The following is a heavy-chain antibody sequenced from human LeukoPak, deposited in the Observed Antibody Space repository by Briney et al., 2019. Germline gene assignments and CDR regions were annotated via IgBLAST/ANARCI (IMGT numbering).Heavy chain of an antibody. J-gene: IGHJ4*02. V-gene: IGHV3-30*01. CDR3: ARDLGYYYRSGYSDY. CDR1: GFTFSTFA. CDR2: ISYDGSNK. D-gene: IGHD3-22*01. Sequence: GRSLRLSCAASGFTFSTFAMHWVRQAPGKGLEWVALISYDGSNKYYADSVKGRFTISRDNSENTLYLQMNSLRAEDTAVYFCARDLGYYYRSGYSDYWGQGTLVTVSS.